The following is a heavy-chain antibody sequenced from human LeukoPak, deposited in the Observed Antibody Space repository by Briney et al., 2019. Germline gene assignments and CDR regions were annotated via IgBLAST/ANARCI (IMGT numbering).Heavy chain of an antibody. V-gene: IGHV4-59*04. CDR1: GGSISSYY. CDR2: IYYSGST. J-gene: IGHJ5*02. Sequence: SETLSLTCTVSGGSISSYYWSWIRQPPGKGLEWIGYIYYSGSTYYNPSLKSRVTISVDTSKNQFSLKLSSVTAADTAVYYCARRSRGIAAAGVDPWGQGTLVTVSS. CDR3: ARRSRGIAAAGVDP. D-gene: IGHD6-13*01.